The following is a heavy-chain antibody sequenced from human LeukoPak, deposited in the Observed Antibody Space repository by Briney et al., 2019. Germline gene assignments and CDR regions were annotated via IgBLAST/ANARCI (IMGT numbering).Heavy chain of an antibody. CDR3: ARQRGSSSWSEYYYYMDV. Sequence: SETLSLTCAVYGGSFSGYYWSWIRQPPGKGLEWIGEINHSGSTNYNPSLKSRVTISVDTSKNQFSLKLSSVTAADTAVYYCARQRGSSSWSEYYYYMDVWGKGTTVTVSS. CDR1: GGSFSGYY. CDR2: INHSGST. V-gene: IGHV4-34*01. J-gene: IGHJ6*03. D-gene: IGHD6-13*01.